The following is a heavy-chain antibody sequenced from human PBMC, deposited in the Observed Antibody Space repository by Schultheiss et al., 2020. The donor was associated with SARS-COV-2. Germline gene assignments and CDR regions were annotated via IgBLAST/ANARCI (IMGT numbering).Heavy chain of an antibody. D-gene: IGHD2-2*01. CDR3: ARGLGYCSSTSCSEGNDY. Sequence: LRLSCTVSGASISSGGYYWGWIRQPPGKGLEWIGYTYYSGDTHYNPSLKSRATISVDTAKNQFSLHLSSVTAADTAVYYCARGLGYCSSTSCSEGNDYWGQGTLVTVSS. J-gene: IGHJ4*02. V-gene: IGHV4-31*03. CDR2: TYYSGDT. CDR1: GASISSGGYY.